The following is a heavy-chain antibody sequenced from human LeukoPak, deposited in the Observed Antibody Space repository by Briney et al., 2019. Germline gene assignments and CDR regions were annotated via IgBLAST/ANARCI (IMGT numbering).Heavy chain of an antibody. Sequence: KPGGSLRLSCAASGFTFSSYSINWVCQAPGKGLEWVSSISSSSSYIYYADSVKGRFTISRDNAKNSLYLQMSSLRAEDTAVYYCARPKNRGYSYGYDYWGQGTLVTVSS. CDR3: ARPKNRGYSYGYDY. V-gene: IGHV3-21*01. CDR1: GFTFSSYS. J-gene: IGHJ4*02. CDR2: ISSSSSYI. D-gene: IGHD5-18*01.